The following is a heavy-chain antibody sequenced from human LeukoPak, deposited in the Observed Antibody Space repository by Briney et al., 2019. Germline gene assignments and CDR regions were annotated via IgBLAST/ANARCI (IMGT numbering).Heavy chain of an antibody. V-gene: IGHV3-30*18. CDR2: ISYDGSNK. D-gene: IGHD6-19*01. J-gene: IGHJ4*02. CDR3: AKASGWYLDY. Sequence: PGRSLRLSCAASGFTFSSYAMHWVRQAPGKGLERVAGISYDGSNKHYADSVKGRFTISRDNSKNTLYLQMNSLRAEDTAVYYCAKASGWYLDYWGQGTLVTVSS. CDR1: GFTFSSYA.